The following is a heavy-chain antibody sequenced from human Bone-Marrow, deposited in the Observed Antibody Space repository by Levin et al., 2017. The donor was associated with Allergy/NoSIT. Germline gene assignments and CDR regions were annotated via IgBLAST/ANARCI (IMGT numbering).Heavy chain of an antibody. J-gene: IGHJ3*02. D-gene: IGHD3-22*01. CDR2: IDWDGEQ. CDR1: GFSLSTRPMR. V-gene: IGHV2-70D*14. CDR3: TRIGEDYEGGAFDI. Sequence: SGPTLVKPTQTLTLTCAFSGFSLSTRPMRVFWIRQPPGKALEWLARIDWDGEQFYSPSLKTRLTISKDASKNQVVLTMTNMDPADTATYYCTRIGEDYEGGAFDIWGQGTMVTVSS.